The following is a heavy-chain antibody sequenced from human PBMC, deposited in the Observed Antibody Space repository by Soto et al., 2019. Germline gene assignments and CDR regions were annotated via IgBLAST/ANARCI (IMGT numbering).Heavy chain of an antibody. CDR2: IRSKANSYAT. CDR1: GFTFIGSA. D-gene: IGHD3-3*01. CDR3: TRHEGRFLEWLSPLGMDV. Sequence: PGGSLRLSCGASGFTFIGSAMHWVRQASGKGLEWVGRIRSKANSYATAYAASVKGRFTISRDDSKNTAYLQMNSLKTEDTAVYYCTRHEGRFLEWLSPLGMDVWAQGTTVTVSS. J-gene: IGHJ6*02. V-gene: IGHV3-73*01.